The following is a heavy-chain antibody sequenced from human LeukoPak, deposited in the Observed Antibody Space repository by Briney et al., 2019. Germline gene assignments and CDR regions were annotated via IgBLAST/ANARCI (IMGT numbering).Heavy chain of an antibody. Sequence: SETLSLTCAVSGGSISSSNWWSWVRQPPGKGLEWIGEIYHSGSTNYNPSLKSRVTISVDKSKNQFSLKLSSVTAADTAVYYCARDRSEAAAGSDYFDYWGQGTLVTVSS. V-gene: IGHV4-4*02. J-gene: IGHJ4*02. CDR3: ARDRSEAAAGSDYFDY. CDR2: IYHSGST. CDR1: GGSISSSNW. D-gene: IGHD6-13*01.